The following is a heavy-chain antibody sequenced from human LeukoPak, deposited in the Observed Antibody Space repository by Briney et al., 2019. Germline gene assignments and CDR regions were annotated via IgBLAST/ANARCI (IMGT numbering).Heavy chain of an antibody. D-gene: IGHD4-23*01. Sequence: PGGSLRLSCAASVFTFVDYGMSWVRQAPGKGLGWVSGINWNGGSTGYADPVKGRFTISRDNAKNSLYLQMNSLRAEDTAWYYCARRLDYGGNSGPFDYWGRGTLVTVSS. CDR2: INWNGGST. CDR3: ARRLDYGGNSGPFDY. J-gene: IGHJ4*02. V-gene: IGHV3-20*04. CDR1: VFTFVDYG.